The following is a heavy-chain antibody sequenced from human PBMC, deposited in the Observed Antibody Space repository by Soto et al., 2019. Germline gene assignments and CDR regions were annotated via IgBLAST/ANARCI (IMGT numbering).Heavy chain of an antibody. V-gene: IGHV3-30-3*01. J-gene: IGHJ6*02. CDR3: ARDPVEPLSGVATPGYYGMDV. CDR2: ISYDGSNK. D-gene: IGHD3-3*01. CDR1: GFTFSSYA. Sequence: GGSLRLSCAASGFTFSSYAMHWVRQAPGKGLEWVAVISYDGSNKYYADSVKGRFTISRGNSKNTLYLQMNSLRAEDTAVYYCARDPVEPLSGVATPGYYGMDVWGQGTTVTVSS.